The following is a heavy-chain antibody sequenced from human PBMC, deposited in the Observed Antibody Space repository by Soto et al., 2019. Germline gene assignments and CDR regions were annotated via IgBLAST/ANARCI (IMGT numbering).Heavy chain of an antibody. CDR2: ISYDGSNK. V-gene: IGHV3-30*18. CDR3: AKDLLGSGWSILDY. J-gene: IGHJ4*02. CDR1: GFTFSSYG. Sequence: GGSLRLSCAASGFTFSSYGMHWVRQAPGKGLEWVAVISYDGSNKYYADSVKGRFTISRDNSKNTLYLQMNSLRAEDTAVYYCAKDLLGSGWSILDYWGQGTLVTVSS. D-gene: IGHD6-19*01.